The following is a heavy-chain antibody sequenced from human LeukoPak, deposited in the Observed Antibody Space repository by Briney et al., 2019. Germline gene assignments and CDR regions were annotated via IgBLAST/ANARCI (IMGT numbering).Heavy chain of an antibody. CDR2: ISAYNGNT. D-gene: IGHD2-2*01. V-gene: IGHV1-18*01. Sequence: GASVKVSRKASGYTFTGYHMHWVRQAPGQGLEWMGWISAYNGNTNYAQKLQGRVTMTTDTSTSTAYMELRSLRSDDTAVYYCARDTDIVVVPAATGLDYWGQGTLVTVSS. J-gene: IGHJ4*02. CDR1: GYTFTGYH. CDR3: ARDTDIVVVPAATGLDY.